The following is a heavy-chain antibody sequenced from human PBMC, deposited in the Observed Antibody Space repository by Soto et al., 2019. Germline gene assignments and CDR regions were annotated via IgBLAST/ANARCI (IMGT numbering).Heavy chain of an antibody. D-gene: IGHD3-22*01. CDR1: GGSISSSSYY. CDR3: ARLTYYYDSSGYYYYYYGMDV. Sequence: KPSETLSLTCTVSGGSISSSSYYWGWIRQPPGKGLEWIGSIYYSGSTYYNPSLKSRVTISVDTSKNQFSLKLSSVTAADTAVYYCARLTYYYDSSGYYYYYYGMDVWGQGTTVTVSS. CDR2: IYYSGST. J-gene: IGHJ6*01. V-gene: IGHV4-39*01.